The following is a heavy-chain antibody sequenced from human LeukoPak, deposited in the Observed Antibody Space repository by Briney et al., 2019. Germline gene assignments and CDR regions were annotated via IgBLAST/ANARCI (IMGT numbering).Heavy chain of an antibody. Sequence: GGSLRLSCAASGFTLSTYGMSWVRQAPGEGLEWVSGISGSGDRTYYADSVKGSVTISRDNSKNTLYLQMNSLRAEDTAVYYCAKGPYDILTRRADKYFQHWGQGTLVTVSS. CDR2: ISGSGDRT. D-gene: IGHD3-9*01. J-gene: IGHJ1*01. CDR3: AKGPYDILTRRADKYFQH. CDR1: GFTLSTYG. V-gene: IGHV3-23*01.